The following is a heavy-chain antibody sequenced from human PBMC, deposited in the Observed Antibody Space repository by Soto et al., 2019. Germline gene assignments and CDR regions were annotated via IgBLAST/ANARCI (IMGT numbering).Heavy chain of an antibody. D-gene: IGHD5-12*01. CDR2: IIYDGSDK. Sequence: QVQLVESGGGVVQPGRSLRLSCAASGFTFSSCAMHWVRQAPGKGLEWVAVIIYDGSDKYYAESVQGRFTISRDNSKNTLYLQMNSLRPEDTAVYYCAAELGNSGYDGHDYWGQGTLVTVSS. V-gene: IGHV3-30-3*01. CDR3: AAELGNSGYDGHDY. J-gene: IGHJ4*02. CDR1: GFTFSSCA.